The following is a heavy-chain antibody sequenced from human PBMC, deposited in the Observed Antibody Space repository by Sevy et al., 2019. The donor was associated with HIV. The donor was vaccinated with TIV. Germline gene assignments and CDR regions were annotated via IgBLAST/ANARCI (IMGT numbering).Heavy chain of an antibody. V-gene: IGHV3-21*06. D-gene: IGHD3-22*01. CDR1: GFTFSSYS. Sequence: GGSLRLSCAASGFTFSSYSMNWVRQAPGKGLEWVSSISSSNNYIYYADSVKGRFTISRDNAKNSLYLQMNSLRAEDTAVYYCGIFGGYFDSRTWGQGTTVTVSS. CDR2: ISSSNNYI. J-gene: IGHJ5*02. CDR3: GIFGGYFDSRT.